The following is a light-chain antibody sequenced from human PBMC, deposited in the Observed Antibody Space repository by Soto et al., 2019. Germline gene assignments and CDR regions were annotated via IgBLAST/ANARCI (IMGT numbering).Light chain of an antibody. CDR1: QSINNN. CDR3: QQSYSTPLT. CDR2: AAS. J-gene: IGKJ1*01. V-gene: IGKV1-39*01. Sequence: DIQMTQSPSSLSASVGDRITITCRASQSINNNLNWYQQKPGKAPKLLMDAASRMQSGVPSRFSGSGGGTEFTLTITSLQPEDFATYYCQQSYSTPLTFGQGTRVEVK.